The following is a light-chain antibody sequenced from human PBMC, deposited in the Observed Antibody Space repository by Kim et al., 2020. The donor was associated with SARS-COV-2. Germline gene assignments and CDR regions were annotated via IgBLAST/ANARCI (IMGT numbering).Light chain of an antibody. V-gene: IGLV3-25*03. CDR1: ALPKQY. Sequence: SYELTQPPSVSVSPGQTARITCSGDALPKQYAYWYQQKPGQAPVLVIYKDSERPSGIPERFSGSSSGTTVTLTISGVQAEDEADYYCQSADSSGTYRGMVFGGGTKLTVL. J-gene: IGLJ2*01. CDR3: QSADSSGTYRGMV. CDR2: KDS.